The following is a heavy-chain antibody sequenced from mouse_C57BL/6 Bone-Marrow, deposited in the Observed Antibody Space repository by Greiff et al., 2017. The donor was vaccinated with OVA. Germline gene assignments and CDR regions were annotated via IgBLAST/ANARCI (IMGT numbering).Heavy chain of an antibody. J-gene: IGHJ2*01. CDR1: GYAFSCSW. CDR3: ARWSY. Sequence: LMEPGASVKISCKASGYAFSCSWMDWVKQRPGKGLEWIGRIYPGDGDTNYNGKFKGKATLTADKSSSTAYMQLSSLTSEDSAVYFCARWSYWGQGTTLTVSS. CDR2: IYPGDGDT. V-gene: IGHV1-82*01.